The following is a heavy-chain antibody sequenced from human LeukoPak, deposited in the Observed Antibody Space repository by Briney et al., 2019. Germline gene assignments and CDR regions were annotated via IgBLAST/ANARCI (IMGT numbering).Heavy chain of an antibody. Sequence: SETLSLTCTVSGGSISSSSYYWGWIRQHPGKGLEWIGYIYYSGSTYYNPSLKSRVTISVDTSKNQFSLKLSSVTAADTAVYYCARANSSAWHNFNFWGQGTLVTVSS. D-gene: IGHD6-19*01. CDR1: GGSISSSSYY. CDR3: ARANSSAWHNFNF. V-gene: IGHV4-31*03. J-gene: IGHJ4*02. CDR2: IYYSGST.